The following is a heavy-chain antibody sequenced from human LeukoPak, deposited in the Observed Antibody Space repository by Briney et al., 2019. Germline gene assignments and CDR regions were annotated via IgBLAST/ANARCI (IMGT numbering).Heavy chain of an antibody. CDR1: GYSFTSYW. CDR3: ARHRGYCSSTSCYTYWYFDL. CDR2: IDPSDSYT. J-gene: IGHJ2*01. V-gene: IGHV5-10-1*01. Sequence: GESLKISCKGSGYSFTSYWISWVRQMPGKGLEWMGRIDPSDSYTNYSPSFQGHVTISADKSISTAYLRWSSLKASDTAMYYCARHRGYCSSTSCYTYWYFDLWGRGTLVTVSS. D-gene: IGHD2-2*02.